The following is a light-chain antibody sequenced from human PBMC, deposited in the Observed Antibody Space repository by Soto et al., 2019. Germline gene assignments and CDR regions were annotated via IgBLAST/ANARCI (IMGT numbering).Light chain of an antibody. Sequence: QLVLTQPPSVSGAPGQTITISCTGSSSNIGADFGVHWYQQLPGAAPKLVIFVNTNRPSGVPDRFSGSKSGTSASLANTGVPGEDGAEYYRQAYERGPSGWVFGTGTKLTVL. CDR2: VNT. V-gene: IGLV1-40*01. CDR3: QAYERGPSGWV. J-gene: IGLJ3*02. CDR1: SSNIGADFG.